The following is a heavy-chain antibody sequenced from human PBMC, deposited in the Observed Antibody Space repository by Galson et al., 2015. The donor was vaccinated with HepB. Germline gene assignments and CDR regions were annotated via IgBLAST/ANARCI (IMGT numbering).Heavy chain of an antibody. CDR1: VGSISNPDYY. J-gene: IGHJ6*02. CDR2: IYYTGTT. D-gene: IGHD3-9*01. CDR3: AREGPYFYGLDV. Sequence: TLSLTCSVSVGSISNPDYYWTRIRQLPGKGLEWIGQIYYTGTTDYNPSLEGRLALSLDTSQNKFSLTLTSLTAADAAVYYCAREGPYFYGLDVWGQGATVTVSS. V-gene: IGHV4-31*03.